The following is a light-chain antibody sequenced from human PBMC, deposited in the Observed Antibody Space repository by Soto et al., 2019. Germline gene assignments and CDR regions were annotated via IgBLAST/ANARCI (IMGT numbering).Light chain of an antibody. J-gene: IGLJ3*02. CDR2: EVS. CDR1: SSDVGGYNY. CDR3: SSYAGTNNLV. Sequence: QSVLTQPPSASGSPGQSVTISCTGTSSDVGGYNYVSWYQQYPGKAPKIMIYEVSERPSGVPVRFSGSKFGNTASLTVSGLQAEDEADYYCSSYAGTNNLVFGGGTKLTVL. V-gene: IGLV2-8*01.